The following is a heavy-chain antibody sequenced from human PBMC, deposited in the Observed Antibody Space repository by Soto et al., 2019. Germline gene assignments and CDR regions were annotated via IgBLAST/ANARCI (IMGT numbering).Heavy chain of an antibody. CDR1: GGSFSGYY. CDR2: INHSGST. J-gene: IGHJ6*02. CDR3: AGQGFGPLHGLVDV. D-gene: IGHD3-10*01. Sequence: SETLSLTCAVYGGSFSGYYWSWIRQPPGKGLEWIGEINHSGSTNYNPSLKSRVTISVDTSKNQFSLKLSSVTAADTALYYCAGQGFGPLHGLVDVWGQGTTVTVSS. V-gene: IGHV4-34*01.